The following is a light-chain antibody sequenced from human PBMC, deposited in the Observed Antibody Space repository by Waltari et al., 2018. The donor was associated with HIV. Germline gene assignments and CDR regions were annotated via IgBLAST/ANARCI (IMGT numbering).Light chain of an antibody. CDR1: SSDVGGYKY. CDR2: EVN. CDR3: SSYAGNNKWV. V-gene: IGLV2-8*01. Sequence: QSALTQPPSASGSPGQSVTISCTGTSSDVGGYKYVSWYQQHPGKAPKLMIYEVNKRPSWVPDRFSGSKSGNTASLTVSGLQAEDEADYYCSSYAGNNKWVFGGGTKLTVL. J-gene: IGLJ3*02.